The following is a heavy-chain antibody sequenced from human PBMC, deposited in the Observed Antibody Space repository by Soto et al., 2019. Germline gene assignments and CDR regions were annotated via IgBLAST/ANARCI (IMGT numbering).Heavy chain of an antibody. CDR3: AKEGIGSSALDY. Sequence: EVQLVESGGGVVQPGGSLRLSCEASGFPFDDYMMHWVRQVPGKGLEWISVISWDGGRVDYADSIKGRLTVSRDNNKNALYLHMHSLKTEDTAFYYCAKEGIGSSALDYWGQGTLVTVSS. CDR1: GFPFDDYM. J-gene: IGHJ4*02. CDR2: ISWDGGRV. D-gene: IGHD2-2*01. V-gene: IGHV3-43*01.